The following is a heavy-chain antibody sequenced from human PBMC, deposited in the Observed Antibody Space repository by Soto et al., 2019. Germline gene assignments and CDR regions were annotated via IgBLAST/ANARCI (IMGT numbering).Heavy chain of an antibody. CDR1: GFTFSSYS. CDR3: ARDSSRWGGNSLFDY. Sequence: PGGSLRLSCAASGFTFSSYSMNWVCQAPGKGLEWVSSISSSSSYIYYADSVKGRFTISRDNAKNSLYLQMNSLRAEDTAVYYCARDSSRWGGNSLFDYWGQGTLVTVSS. D-gene: IGHD2-21*02. J-gene: IGHJ4*02. V-gene: IGHV3-21*01. CDR2: ISSSSSYI.